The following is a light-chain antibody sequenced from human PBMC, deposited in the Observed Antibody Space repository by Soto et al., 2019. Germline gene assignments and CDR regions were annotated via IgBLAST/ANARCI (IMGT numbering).Light chain of an antibody. CDR2: GAS. CDR1: QNIRTL. V-gene: IGKV1-39*01. J-gene: IGKJ1*01. Sequence: IQLTQFPASLSASVGDRVTITCRASQNIRTLLNWYQQKPGKAPKLLIYGASNLKSGVPSRFSATGSGTEFTLTITNLQPEDFATYYCQQSYNRPRTFGPGAKLEI. CDR3: QQSYNRPRT.